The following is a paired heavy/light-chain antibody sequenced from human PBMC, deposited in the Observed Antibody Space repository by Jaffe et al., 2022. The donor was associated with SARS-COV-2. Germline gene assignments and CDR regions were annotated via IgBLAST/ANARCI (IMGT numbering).Heavy chain of an antibody. CDR3: ARDSRFLEWLPGYYGMDV. Sequence: EVQLVESGGGLVQPGGSLRLSCAASGFTVSSNYMSWVRQAPGKGLEWVSVIYSGGSTYYADSVKGRFTISRDNSKNTLYLQMNSLRAEDTAVYYCARDSRFLEWLPGYYGMDVWGQGTTVTVSS. J-gene: IGHJ6*02. CDR2: IYSGGST. CDR1: GFTVSSNY. V-gene: IGHV3-66*02. D-gene: IGHD3-3*01.
Light chain of an antibody. CDR3: QQYGSSPVFT. V-gene: IGKV3-20*01. CDR2: GAS. Sequence: EIVLTQSPGTLSLSPGERATLSCRASQSVSSSYLAWYQQKPGQAPRLLIYGASSRATGIPDRFSGSGSGTDFTLTISRLEPEDFAVYYCQQYGSSPVFTFGPGTKVDIK. J-gene: IGKJ3*01. CDR1: QSVSSSY.